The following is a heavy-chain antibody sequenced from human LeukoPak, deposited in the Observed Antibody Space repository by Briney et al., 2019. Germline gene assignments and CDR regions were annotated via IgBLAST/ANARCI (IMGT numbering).Heavy chain of an antibody. D-gene: IGHD6-19*01. J-gene: IGHJ4*02. CDR1: GGSISSGSYY. CDR2: VYATGTT. V-gene: IGHV4-61*09. Sequence: SQTLSLTCTVSGGSISSGSYYWSWIRQPAGKGLEWIGYVYATGTTNYNPSLKTRATISIDTSKNQLSLTLTSVTAAGTAVYYCARVGSGGAWFDFWGQGTLVSVSS. CDR3: ARVGSGGAWFDF.